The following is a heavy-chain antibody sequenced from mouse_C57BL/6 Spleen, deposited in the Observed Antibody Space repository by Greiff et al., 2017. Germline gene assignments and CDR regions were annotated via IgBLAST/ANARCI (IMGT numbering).Heavy chain of an antibody. J-gene: IGHJ3*01. CDR3: ARGQLWFAY. Sequence: VQLQQSGPGLVKPSQSLSLTCSVTGYSITSGYYWNWIRQFPGNKLEWMGYISYDGSNNYNPSLKNRISITRDTSKNQFFLKLNSVTTEDTATYYCARGQLWFAYWGQGTLVTVSA. CDR2: ISYDGSN. V-gene: IGHV3-6*01. CDR1: GYSITSGYY. D-gene: IGHD4-1*02.